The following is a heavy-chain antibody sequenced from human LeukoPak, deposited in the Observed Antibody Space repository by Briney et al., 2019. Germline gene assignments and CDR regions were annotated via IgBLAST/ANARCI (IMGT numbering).Heavy chain of an antibody. CDR1: GFTFSTYW. D-gene: IGHD3-10*01. CDR2: ISGDGSTT. J-gene: IGHJ4*02. CDR3: ARDYAGSPDY. V-gene: IGHV3-74*03. Sequence: GGSLRLSCTASGFTFSTYWINWVRQSPGKGLVWVALISGDGSTTTHADSVKGRFTISRDNAKNTAYLQMNSLRDEDTAVYFCARDYAGSPDYWGQGTLVTVSS.